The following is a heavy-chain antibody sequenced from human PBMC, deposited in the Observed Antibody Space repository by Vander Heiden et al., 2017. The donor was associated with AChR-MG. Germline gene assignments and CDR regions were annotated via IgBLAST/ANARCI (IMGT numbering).Heavy chain of an antibody. CDR2: MSYIGTA. V-gene: IGHV4-39*01. CDR1: GRSISSSDKY. D-gene: IGHD2-15*01. Sequence: QLQLQESGPGLVKPSETLSLTCTVSGRSISSSDKYWGWIRQPPGKGLEWLGSMSYIGTALYNPSLKRRVTISVDTSKNQFSLKLRSVTAADTALYYCTRLTYCSGGTCSLDYWGQGTLVTVSS. CDR3: TRLTYCSGGTCSLDY. J-gene: IGHJ4*02.